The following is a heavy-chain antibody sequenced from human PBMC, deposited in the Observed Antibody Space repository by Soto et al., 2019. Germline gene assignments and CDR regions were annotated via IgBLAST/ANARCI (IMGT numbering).Heavy chain of an antibody. D-gene: IGHD5-12*01. CDR1: GFTFSSYA. V-gene: IGHV3-30-3*01. CDR2: ISYDGSNK. CDR3: ARDADIVATIGLPGDV. Sequence: LRLSCAASGFTFSSYAMHWVRQAPGKGLEWVAVISYDGSNKYYADSVKGRFTISRDNSKNTLYPQMNSLRAEDTAVYYCARDADIVATIGLPGDVWGQGTTVTVSS. J-gene: IGHJ6*02.